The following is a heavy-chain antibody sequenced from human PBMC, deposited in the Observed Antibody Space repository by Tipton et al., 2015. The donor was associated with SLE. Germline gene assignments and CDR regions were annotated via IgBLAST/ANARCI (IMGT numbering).Heavy chain of an antibody. CDR1: GGSISSHY. J-gene: IGHJ5*02. V-gene: IGHV4-59*04. D-gene: IGHD3-10*01. Sequence: TLSLTCTVSGGSISSHYWSWIRQPPGKGLEWIGSIYHSGSTYYNPSLKSRVTISVDTSKNQFSLKLSSVTAADTAVYYCARVTELLWLGEARGWFDPWGQGTLVTVSS. CDR3: ARVTELLWLGEARGWFDP. CDR2: IYHSGST.